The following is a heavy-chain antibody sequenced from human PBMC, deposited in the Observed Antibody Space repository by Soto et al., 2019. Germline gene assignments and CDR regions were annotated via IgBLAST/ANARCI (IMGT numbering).Heavy chain of an antibody. Sequence: QVQLVQSGAEVKKPGASVKVSCKASGYPFTSYAMHWVRQAHGQSLEWMGWINAGNGNTKSSQKFQGRVTITRDTSASPAYMELSSLRSEDTAVYYCARATGVLRYFDWLSPRPSEVWFDPWGQGNLVTVAS. CDR3: ARATGVLRYFDWLSPRPSEVWFDP. CDR1: GYPFTSYA. V-gene: IGHV1-3*01. J-gene: IGHJ5*02. CDR2: INAGNGNT. D-gene: IGHD3-9*01.